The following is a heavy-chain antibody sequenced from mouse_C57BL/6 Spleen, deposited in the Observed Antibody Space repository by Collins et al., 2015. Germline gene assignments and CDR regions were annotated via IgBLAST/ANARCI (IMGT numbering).Heavy chain of an antibody. V-gene: IGHV1-74*01. J-gene: IGHJ3*01. CDR3: AKIRDYGEAWFAY. D-gene: IGHD2-4*01. CDR2: IHPSDSDT. Sequence: QVQLQQPGAELVKPGASVKVSCKASGYTFTSDWMHWVKQRPGQGLEWIGRIHPSDSDTNCNQKFRGKATLTVDKSSSTAYMQLSSLTSEDSAVYYCAKIRDYGEAWFAYWGQGTLVTVSA. CDR1: GYTFTSDW.